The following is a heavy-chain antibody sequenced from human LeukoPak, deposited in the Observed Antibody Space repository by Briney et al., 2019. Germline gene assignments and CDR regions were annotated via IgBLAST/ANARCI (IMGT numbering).Heavy chain of an antibody. CDR2: VSTSGYYI. Sequence: GGSLRPSCAASGFTLSNYRMNWVRQAPGKGLEWVSSVSTSGYYISYADSVKGRFTISRDNAKNSLYLQMNSLRAEDTAVYYCARAETGYSSSWYFDYWGQGTLVTVSS. V-gene: IGHV3-21*01. J-gene: IGHJ4*02. CDR3: ARAETGYSSSWYFDY. CDR1: GFTLSNYR. D-gene: IGHD6-13*01.